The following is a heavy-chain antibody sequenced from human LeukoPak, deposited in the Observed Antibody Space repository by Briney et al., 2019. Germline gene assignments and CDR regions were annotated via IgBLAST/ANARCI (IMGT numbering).Heavy chain of an antibody. V-gene: IGHV3-48*01. Sequence: PGGSLRLSCAASGFTFSSYSMNWVRQAPGKGLEWVSYISSSSTIYYADSVKGRFTISRDNAKNSLYLQMNSLRAEDTAVYYCARDRFYTMDYWGQGILVTVSS. CDR2: ISSSSTI. D-gene: IGHD3-16*01. J-gene: IGHJ4*02. CDR3: ARDRFYTMDY. CDR1: GFTFSSYS.